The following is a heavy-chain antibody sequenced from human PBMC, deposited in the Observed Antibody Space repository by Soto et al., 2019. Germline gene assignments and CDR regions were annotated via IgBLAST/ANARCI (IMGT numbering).Heavy chain of an antibody. V-gene: IGHV4-31*03. D-gene: IGHD3-10*01. J-gene: IGHJ6*02. CDR2: IYYSGST. CDR3: ARDNGGTMVRGPYGMDV. Sequence: SETLSLTCTVSGGSISSGGYYWSWIRQHPGKGLEWIGYIYYSGSTYYNPSLKSRVTISVDTSKNQFSLKLSSVTAADTAVYYCARDNGGTMVRGPYGMDVWGQGTTVTVSS. CDR1: GGSISSGGYY.